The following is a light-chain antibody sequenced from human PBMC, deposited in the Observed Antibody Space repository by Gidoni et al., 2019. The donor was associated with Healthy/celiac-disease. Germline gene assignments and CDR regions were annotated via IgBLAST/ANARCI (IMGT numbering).Light chain of an antibody. Sequence: DIVLSQTTLSLPCPPVEPASISCRSSQSLLDSDDANTYSDWYLQKPGQSPPLLIYTLSYRAPGVPDRFSGSGSGTDFTLKISRVEAEDVGVYYCMQRIDFPMCSFGQGTKLEIK. CDR3: MQRIDFPMCS. V-gene: IGKV2-40*01. CDR2: TLS. CDR1: QSLLDSDDANTY. J-gene: IGKJ2*04.